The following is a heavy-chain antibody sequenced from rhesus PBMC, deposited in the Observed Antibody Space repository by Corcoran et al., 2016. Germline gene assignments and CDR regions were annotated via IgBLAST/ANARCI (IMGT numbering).Heavy chain of an antibody. CDR1: GGSISGYYY. D-gene: IGHD6-25*01. V-gene: IGHV4-73*01. J-gene: IGHJ6*01. Sequence: QVQLQQWGEGLVKPSETLSLTCAVYGGSISGYYYWSWILQPPGKGLEWIGYIYGNMASPNYNPSLKNLVTSSKDTSKNQFSLKLSSVTAADTAVYYCAREGIAAAGTGYYGLDSWGQGVVVTVSS. CDR3: AREGIAAAGTGYYGLDS. CDR2: IYGNMASP.